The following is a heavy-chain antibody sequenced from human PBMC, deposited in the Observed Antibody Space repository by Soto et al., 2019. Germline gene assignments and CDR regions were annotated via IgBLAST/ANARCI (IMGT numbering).Heavy chain of an antibody. V-gene: IGHV4-39*01. J-gene: IGHJ3*02. CDR3: ARGYYYGSGSYSFDAFDI. CDR2: IYYSGST. D-gene: IGHD3-10*01. CDR1: GGSISSSSYY. Sequence: SETLSLTCTVSGGSISSSSYYWGWIRQPPGKGLEWIGSIYYSGSTYYNPSLKSRVTISVDTSKNQFSLKLSSVTAADTAVYYCARGYYYGSGSYSFDAFDIWGQGTMVTVSS.